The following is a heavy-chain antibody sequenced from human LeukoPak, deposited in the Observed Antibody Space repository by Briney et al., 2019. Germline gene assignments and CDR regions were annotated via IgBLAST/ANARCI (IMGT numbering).Heavy chain of an antibody. J-gene: IGHJ6*03. CDR3: ARGKDVPWSRYLLSSSYYYYMDV. CDR1: GFTFSSYG. CDR2: ISHDGSNK. V-gene: IGHV3-30*03. D-gene: IGHD6-13*01. Sequence: GRSLRLSCAASGFTFSSYGMHWVRQAPGKGLEWVAVISHDGSNKYYADSVKGRFTISRDNSKNTLYLQMGSLRAEDMAVYYCARGKDVPWSRYLLSSSYYYYMDVWGKGTTVTVSS.